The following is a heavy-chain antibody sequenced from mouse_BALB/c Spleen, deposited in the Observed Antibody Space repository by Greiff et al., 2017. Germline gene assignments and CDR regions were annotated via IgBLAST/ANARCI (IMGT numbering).Heavy chain of an antibody. V-gene: IGHV1-54*01. D-gene: IGHD1-2*01. CDR2: INPGSGGT. J-gene: IGHJ3*01. Sequence: VKLMESGAELVRPGTSVKVSCKASGYAFTNYLIEWVKQRPGQGLEWIGVINPGSGGTNYNEKFKGKATLTADKSSSTAYMKLSSLTSDDSAVYFCAREITAFAYWGQGTLVTVSA. CDR3: AREITAFAY. CDR1: GYAFTNYL.